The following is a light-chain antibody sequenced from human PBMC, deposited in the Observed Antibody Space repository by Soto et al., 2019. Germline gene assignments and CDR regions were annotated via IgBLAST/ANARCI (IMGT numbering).Light chain of an antibody. CDR3: SSYSTTRILFV. Sequence: QSVLTQPASVSGSPGQSITISCTGTSSDVGGFNYVSWHQHHPGKAPKLIIYDVTNRPSGVSDRFSGSKSGNTASLTISGLQAEDEADYYCSSYSTTRILFVFGTGTKLTVL. J-gene: IGLJ1*01. CDR1: SSDVGGFNY. V-gene: IGLV2-14*01. CDR2: DVT.